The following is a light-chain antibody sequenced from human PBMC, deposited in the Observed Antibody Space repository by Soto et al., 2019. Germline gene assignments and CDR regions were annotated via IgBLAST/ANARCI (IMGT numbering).Light chain of an antibody. V-gene: IGLV1-44*01. J-gene: IGLJ1*01. CDR1: SSNIGTYT. Sequence: QSVLTQPPSASGTPGQRVTISCSGSSSNIGTYTVNWYQQFPGTAHKLLIYNNDQRPSGVPDRFSGFKYGTAASLAISGLQSEDEAEYYCAAWDDSLSGLYVFGTATKLTVL. CDR2: NND. CDR3: AAWDDSLSGLYV.